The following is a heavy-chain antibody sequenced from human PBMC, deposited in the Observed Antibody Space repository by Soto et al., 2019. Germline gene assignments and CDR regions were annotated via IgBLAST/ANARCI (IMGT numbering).Heavy chain of an antibody. CDR3: ATKGRTTGDFDL. D-gene: IGHD4-17*01. CDR2: FDPEDGET. CDR1: GYTLTELS. V-gene: IGHV1-24*01. J-gene: IGHJ2*01. Sequence: ASVKVSCKVSGYTLTELSTHWVRQAPGKGLEWMGGFDPEDGETIYAQKFQGRVTMTEDTSTDTAYMELSSLRSEDTAVYYCATKGRTTGDFDLWGRGTLVTVSS.